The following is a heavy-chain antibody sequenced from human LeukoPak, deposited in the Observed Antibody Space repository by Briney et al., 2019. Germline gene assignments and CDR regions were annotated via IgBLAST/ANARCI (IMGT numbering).Heavy chain of an antibody. Sequence: PGRSLRLSCAASGFTFSTYSMNWVRQAPGKGLEWVAVISYDGSNKYYAESVKGRFTISRDNSKDTLFLQMNSLRPEDTAVFYCAKVSGFKITFGGVIDWGQGTPVTVSS. D-gene: IGHD3-16*02. CDR1: GFTFSTYS. J-gene: IGHJ4*02. CDR2: ISYDGSNK. V-gene: IGHV3-30*18. CDR3: AKVSGFKITFGGVID.